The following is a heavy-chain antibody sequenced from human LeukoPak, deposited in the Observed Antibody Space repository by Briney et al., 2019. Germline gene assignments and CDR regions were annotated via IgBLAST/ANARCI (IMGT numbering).Heavy chain of an antibody. V-gene: IGHV3-48*04. Sequence: GGSLRLSCAASGFTFSSYSMNWVRQAPGKGLEWVSYISSSGSTIYYADSVKGRFTISRDNAKNSLYLQMNSLRAEDTAVYYCACHITIFEVFDIWGQGTMVTVSS. J-gene: IGHJ3*02. CDR2: ISSSGSTI. CDR3: ACHITIFEVFDI. CDR1: GFTFSSYS. D-gene: IGHD3-3*01.